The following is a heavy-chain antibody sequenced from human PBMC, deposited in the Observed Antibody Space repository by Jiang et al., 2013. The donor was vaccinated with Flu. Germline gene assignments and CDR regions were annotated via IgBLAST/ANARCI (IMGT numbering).Heavy chain of an antibody. D-gene: IGHD4-11*01. CDR3: VRHADGYSHLS. J-gene: IGHJ4*02. CDR1: GGSINSYY. V-gene: IGHV4-59*08. Sequence: CSVSGGSINSYYWSWIRQPPGKGLEWIGYIYYSGRTKYNPSLKSRVTMSVDTSKSQFYLNLNSVTAADTAVYFCVRHADGYSHLSWGQGMLVTVSS. CDR2: IYYSGRT.